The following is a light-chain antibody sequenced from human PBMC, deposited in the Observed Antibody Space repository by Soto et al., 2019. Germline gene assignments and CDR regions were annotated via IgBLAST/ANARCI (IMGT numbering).Light chain of an antibody. V-gene: IGKV3-15*01. CDR2: GAS. CDR1: ETVRTN. CDR3: QQYYNWPPSN. Sequence: IVMTQSPATLSVSPGERVTLSCRASETVRTNLAWFQQKPGQTPRLIIFGASTRATGITNRFTGSGSETEFTLTIGSLPSEDLAVYYCQQYYNWPPSNFGQGTKVEIK. J-gene: IGKJ2*01.